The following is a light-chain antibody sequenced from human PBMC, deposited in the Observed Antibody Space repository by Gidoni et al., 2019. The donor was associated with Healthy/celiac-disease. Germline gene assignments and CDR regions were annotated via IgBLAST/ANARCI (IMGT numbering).Light chain of an antibody. CDR1: QSGSSSY. CDR3: QQYGSSLFT. J-gene: IGKJ3*01. CDR2: GAS. Sequence: EVVVSTSPGTRSLSPGERATAFCRASQSGSSSYLAWYQQKPGQAPRLLIYGASSGSGTDFTLTISRLEPEDFAVYYCQQYGSSLFTFGPGTKVDIK. V-gene: IGKV3-20*01.